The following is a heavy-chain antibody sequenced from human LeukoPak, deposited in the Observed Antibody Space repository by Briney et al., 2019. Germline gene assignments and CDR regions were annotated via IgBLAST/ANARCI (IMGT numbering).Heavy chain of an antibody. V-gene: IGHV3-74*01. CDR1: GFTFSSYW. CDR3: ARDKVSNHVFDY. D-gene: IGHD1-14*01. Sequence: PGGSLRLSCAASGFTFSSYWMHWVRQAPGKGLVWVSLINSDGSTTRYADSVKGRFTISRDNAKNTLYLQMNSLRAEDTAAYYCARDKVSNHVFDYWGQGTLVTASS. J-gene: IGHJ4*02. CDR2: INSDGSTT.